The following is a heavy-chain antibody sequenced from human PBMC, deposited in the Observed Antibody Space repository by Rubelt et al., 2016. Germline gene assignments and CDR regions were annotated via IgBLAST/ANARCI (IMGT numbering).Heavy chain of an antibody. V-gene: IGHV1-3*01. CDR1: GYTFTSYA. J-gene: IGHJ4*02. CDR2: INAGNGNT. D-gene: IGHD2-15*01. Sequence: SGAEVKKPGASVKVSCKASGYTFTSYAMHWVRQAPGQRLEWMGWINAGNGNTKYSQKFQGRVTITRDTSASTAYMELSSLRSEDTAVYYWARVVAGGWLGYCDDWGQGTLVTVSS. CDR3: ARVVAGGWLGYCDD.